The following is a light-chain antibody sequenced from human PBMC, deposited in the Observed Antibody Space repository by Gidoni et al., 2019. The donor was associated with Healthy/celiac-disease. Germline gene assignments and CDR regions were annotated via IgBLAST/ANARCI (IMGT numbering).Light chain of an antibody. CDR1: QSVSSY. CDR3: QQRSNWPSTWT. Sequence: ELVLTQSPATLSLSPGERATLSCRASQSVSSYLAWYQQKPGQAPRLLIYDASNRATGIPARFSGSGSGTDFTLTISSLEPEDFAVYYCQQRSNWPSTWTFGQGTKVEIK. J-gene: IGKJ1*01. CDR2: DAS. V-gene: IGKV3-11*01.